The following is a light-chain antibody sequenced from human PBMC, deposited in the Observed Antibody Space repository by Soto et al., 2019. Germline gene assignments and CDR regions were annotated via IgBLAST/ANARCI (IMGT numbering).Light chain of an antibody. Sequence: QSALTQPASVSGSPGQSITISCTGTSSDVGGYNYVSWYQQHPGKAPKLMIYDVSNRPSGVSNRFSGSKSGNTASLTISGLQAEDEADYYCSSYTSSSTPLFYVFGTGTKLTVL. CDR2: DVS. V-gene: IGLV2-14*01. CDR1: SSDVGGYNY. CDR3: SSYTSSSTPLFYV. J-gene: IGLJ1*01.